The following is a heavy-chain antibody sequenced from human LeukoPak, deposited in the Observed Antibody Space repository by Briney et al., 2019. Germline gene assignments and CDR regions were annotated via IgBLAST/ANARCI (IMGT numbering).Heavy chain of an antibody. CDR1: GFTFSSYA. J-gene: IGHJ4*02. Sequence: GGSLRLSCAASGFTFSSYAVHWVRQAPGKGLEWVAVISYDGSNKYYADSVKGRFTISRDNSKNTLYLQMNSLRAEDTAVYYWARAQIVVVSLFDYWGQGTLVTVSS. CDR3: ARAQIVVVSLFDY. CDR2: ISYDGSNK. V-gene: IGHV3-30*04. D-gene: IGHD3-22*01.